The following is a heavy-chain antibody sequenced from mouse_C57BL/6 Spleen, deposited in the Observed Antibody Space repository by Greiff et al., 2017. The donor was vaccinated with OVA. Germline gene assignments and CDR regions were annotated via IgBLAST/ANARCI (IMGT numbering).Heavy chain of an antibody. J-gene: IGHJ4*01. CDR3: ARSGWGYAMDY. D-gene: IGHD2-3*01. V-gene: IGHV1-62-3*01. CDR1: GYTFTSYW. CDR2: IDPNSGGT. Sequence: QVQLQQPGAELVKPGASVKLSCEASGYTFTSYWMHWVKQRPGRGLEWIGRIDPNSGGTKYNEKFKSKATLTVDKPSITAYMQLSSVTSEDSAVYFCARSGWGYAMDYWGQGTSVTVSS.